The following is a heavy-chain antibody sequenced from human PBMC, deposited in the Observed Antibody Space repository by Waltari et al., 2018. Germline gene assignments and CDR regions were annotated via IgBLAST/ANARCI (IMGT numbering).Heavy chain of an antibody. V-gene: IGHV3-21*01. Sequence: EVQLVESGGGLVKPGGSLRLSCAASGFTFSSYSMNWVRQAPGKGLEWVSSISSSSSYKYYADSVKGRFTSTRDNAKNSLYLQMNSLRAEDTAVYYCARDALAVAQEDYWGQGTLVTVSS. CDR2: ISSSSSYK. CDR3: ARDALAVAQEDY. J-gene: IGHJ4*02. D-gene: IGHD6-19*01. CDR1: GFTFSSYS.